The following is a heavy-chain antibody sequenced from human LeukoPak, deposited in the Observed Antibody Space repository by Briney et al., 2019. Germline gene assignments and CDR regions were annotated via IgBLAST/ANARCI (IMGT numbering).Heavy chain of an antibody. CDR3: AKDSVVIPAPDAFDI. D-gene: IGHD3-16*02. CDR2: ISGSGGST. J-gene: IGHJ3*02. Sequence: GGSLRLSCVASGFTFSSYAMSWVRQAPGKGLEWVPAISGSGGSTYYADSVKGRFTISRDNSKNTLYLQMNSLRAEDTAVYYCAKDSVVIPAPDAFDIWGQGTMVTVSS. V-gene: IGHV3-23*01. CDR1: GFTFSSYA.